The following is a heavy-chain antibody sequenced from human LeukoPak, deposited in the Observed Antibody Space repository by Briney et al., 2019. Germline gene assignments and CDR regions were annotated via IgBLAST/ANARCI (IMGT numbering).Heavy chain of an antibody. CDR2: TNPNSGGT. V-gene: IGHV1-2*02. CDR3: ARLMPSITRGGYNWFDP. Sequence: ASVKVSCKASGYTFTGYYMHWVRQAPGQGLEWMGWTNPNSGGTNYAQKFQGRVTMTRDTSISTAYMELSRLGSDDTAVYYCARLMPSITRGGYNWFDPWGQGTLVTVSS. D-gene: IGHD3-10*01. CDR1: GYTFTGYY. J-gene: IGHJ5*02.